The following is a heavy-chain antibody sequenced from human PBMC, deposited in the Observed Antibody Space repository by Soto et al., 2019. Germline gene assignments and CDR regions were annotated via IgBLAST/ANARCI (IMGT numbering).Heavy chain of an antibody. V-gene: IGHV3-7*01. J-gene: IGHJ1*01. CDR3: AGGSGGNIHH. D-gene: IGHD6-19*01. CDR2: IKQDGSAK. Sequence: EVQLVESGGGLVQPGGSLRLSCAASGFTFSSYWMNWVRQAPGKGLEWVANIKQDGSAKYYVDSVKGRFTISRDNAKNSLYLKMNSLRRENPAVYYWAGGSGGNIHHGGQGTLVTVSS. CDR1: GFTFSSYW.